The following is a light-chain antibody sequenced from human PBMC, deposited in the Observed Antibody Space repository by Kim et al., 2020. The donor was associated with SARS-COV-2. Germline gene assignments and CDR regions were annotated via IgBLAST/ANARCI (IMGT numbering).Light chain of an antibody. CDR1: QRVTSTY. CDR3: QQYGDSPKT. J-gene: IGKJ1*01. CDR2: DAS. V-gene: IGKV3-20*01. Sequence: SPGESATLSGRASQRVTSTYLAWYQQKPGQAPRLLIFDASSRATDIPDRFSGMGSGTDFTLTISRLEPEDSAVYYCQQYGDSPKTFGQGTKVDIK.